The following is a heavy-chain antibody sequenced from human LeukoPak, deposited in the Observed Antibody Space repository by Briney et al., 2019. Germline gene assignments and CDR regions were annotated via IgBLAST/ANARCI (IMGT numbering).Heavy chain of an antibody. D-gene: IGHD6-13*01. CDR2: IYYSGST. Sequence: SETLSLTCTVSGGSISSYYWSWIRQPPGKGLEWIGYIYYSGSTNYNPSLKSRVTISVDTSKNQFSLKLSSVTAADTAVYYCARLPGYSCPHFDYWGQGTLVTVSS. CDR3: ARLPGYSCPHFDY. V-gene: IGHV4-59*08. CDR1: GGSISSYY. J-gene: IGHJ4*02.